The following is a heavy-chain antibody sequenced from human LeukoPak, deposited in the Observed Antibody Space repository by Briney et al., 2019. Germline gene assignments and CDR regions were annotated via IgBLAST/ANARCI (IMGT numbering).Heavy chain of an antibody. D-gene: IGHD2-21*02. CDR2: FSSRGDDT. CDR1: GFTFSTLA. CDR3: AKHRRSTLVTAYFDS. Sequence: GGSLRLSCTASGFTFSTLAMSWVRQAPGKGLEWVSSFSSRGDDTSYADSVKGRFTISRDNSKNTLYLQLNSLRVDDAAIYYCAKHRRSTLVTAYFDSWGQGTLVTVSS. J-gene: IGHJ4*02. V-gene: IGHV3-23*01.